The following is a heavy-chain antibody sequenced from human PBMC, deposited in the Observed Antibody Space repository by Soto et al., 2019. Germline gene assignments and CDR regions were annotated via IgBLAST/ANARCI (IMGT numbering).Heavy chain of an antibody. V-gene: IGHV4-31*03. CDR2: IYYSGST. CDR3: ARGLVPAAIRFDY. J-gene: IGHJ4*02. D-gene: IGHD2-2*01. CDR1: GGSISSGGYY. Sequence: QVQLQESGPGLVKPSQTLSLTCTVSGGSISSGGYYWSWIRQHPGKGLEWIGYIYYSGSTYYNPSLKSRVTISVHTSKNQFSLKLSSVTAADTAVYDCARGLVPAAIRFDYWGQGTLVTVSS.